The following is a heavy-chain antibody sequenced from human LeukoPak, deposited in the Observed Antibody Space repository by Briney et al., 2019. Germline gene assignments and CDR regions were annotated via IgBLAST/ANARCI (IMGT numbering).Heavy chain of an antibody. CDR1: GFTFRSYW. V-gene: IGHV3-74*01. CDR3: ARGTDDIDI. Sequence: PGGSLRLSCAASGFTFRSYWMHWVRQAPGKGLVWVSRINSEGTTTNYADSVKGRFSISRLNAKETLDLQMNSLRVEDTAVYYCARGTDDIDIWGQGTLVTVSS. D-gene: IGHD3-9*01. CDR2: INSEGTTT. J-gene: IGHJ3*02.